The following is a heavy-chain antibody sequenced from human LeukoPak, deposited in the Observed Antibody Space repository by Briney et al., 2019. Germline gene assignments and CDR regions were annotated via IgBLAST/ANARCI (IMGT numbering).Heavy chain of an antibody. CDR3: ARDPPRIVVVVAATDYYGMDV. J-gene: IGHJ6*02. Sequence: ASVKVSCKASGYTFTSYGISWVRQAPGQGLEWMGWISAYNGNTNYAQKLQGRVTMTTDTSTSTAYMELRSLRSDDTAVYYCARDPPRIVVVVAATDYYGMDVWGQGTTVTVSS. CDR1: GYTFTSYG. V-gene: IGHV1-18*01. CDR2: ISAYNGNT. D-gene: IGHD2-15*01.